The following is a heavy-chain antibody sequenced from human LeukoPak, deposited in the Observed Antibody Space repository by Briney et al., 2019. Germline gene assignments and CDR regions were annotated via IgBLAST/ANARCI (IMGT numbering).Heavy chain of an antibody. CDR2: MIPIFGTG. Sequence: ASVKLSCKAAGGTFSSYAISWVRQAPGQGLEWMRGMIPIFGTGNYAHKFHRRVTITADESTSTAYMQLSSLTSEDTAVYYCARDSTRHTAIATYNWFDPWGQGTLVTVSS. J-gene: IGHJ5*02. CDR3: ARDSTRHTAIATYNWFDP. V-gene: IGHV1-69*13. CDR1: GGTFSSYA. D-gene: IGHD5-18*01.